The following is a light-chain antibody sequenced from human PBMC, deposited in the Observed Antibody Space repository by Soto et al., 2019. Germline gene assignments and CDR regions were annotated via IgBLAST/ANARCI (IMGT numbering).Light chain of an antibody. CDR3: AAWDDSLNGVI. J-gene: IGLJ2*01. CDR2: SDN. Sequence: QSAVTQPPSASGTPGQRVPISCSGSSSNIGTNPVNWYQQLPGTAPKLLIYSDNQRPSGVPDRFSGSKSGPSASLAISGLQSEDEADYYCAAWDDSLNGVIFGGGTKLTVL. CDR1: SSNIGTNP. V-gene: IGLV1-44*01.